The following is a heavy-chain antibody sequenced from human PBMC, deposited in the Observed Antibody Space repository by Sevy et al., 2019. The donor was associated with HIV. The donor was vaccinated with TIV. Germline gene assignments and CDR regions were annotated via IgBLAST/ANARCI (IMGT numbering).Heavy chain of an antibody. CDR1: GFNFSTYT. J-gene: IGHJ3*02. D-gene: IGHD2-8*02. CDR3: AQERYKSDSTGIYDAFDI. V-gene: IGHV3-21*04. Sequence: GGSLRLSCAASGFNFSTYTLNWVRQAPGKGLEWVSSISGRSSYIYYAESLKGRFTISRDNAKNSVFLQMDSLRAEDTAIYYCAQERYKSDSTGIYDAFDIWGQGTMVTVSS. CDR2: ISGRSSYI.